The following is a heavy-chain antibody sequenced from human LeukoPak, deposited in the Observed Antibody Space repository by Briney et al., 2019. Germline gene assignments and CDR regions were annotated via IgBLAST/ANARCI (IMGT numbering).Heavy chain of an antibody. J-gene: IGHJ4*02. Sequence: GGSLRLSCAACGFTFSSYAMSWVRQAPGKGLEWVSAISGSGGGTYYADSVKGRFTISRDNSKNTLYLQMNSLRAEDTAVYYCAKKAGAAAAGTGGYYFDYWGQGTLVTVSS. CDR2: ISGSGGGT. CDR3: AKKAGAAAAGTGGYYFDY. D-gene: IGHD6-13*01. CDR1: GFTFSSYA. V-gene: IGHV3-23*01.